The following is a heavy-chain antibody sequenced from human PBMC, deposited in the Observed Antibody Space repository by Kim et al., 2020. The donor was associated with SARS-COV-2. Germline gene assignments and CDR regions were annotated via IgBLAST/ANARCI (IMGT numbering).Heavy chain of an antibody. J-gene: IGHJ4*02. CDR3: VRGHYSIALHEPY. CDR2: VSSSGTT. Sequence: GGSLRLSCGGSEFTFSNYNMQWVRQAPGKGLEWVSSVSSSGTTYYTDSVKGRFTISRDSAANSLYLQMNSLRDEDTAVYYCVRGHYSIALHEPYWGQGTL. D-gene: IGHD3-3*02. V-gene: IGHV3-48*02. CDR1: EFTFSNYN.